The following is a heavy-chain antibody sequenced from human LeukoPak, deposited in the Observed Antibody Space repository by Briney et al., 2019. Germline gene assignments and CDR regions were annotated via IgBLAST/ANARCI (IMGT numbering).Heavy chain of an antibody. D-gene: IGHD3-3*01. Sequence: PGGSLRLSCAASGFSFSSYVMSWVRQAPGKGLEWVSAISGSGGSTYYADSVKGRFTISRDNSKNTLYLQMNSLRAEDTAVYYCAKDLDFWSGYSSPFDYWGQGTLVTVSS. CDR2: ISGSGGST. J-gene: IGHJ4*02. CDR1: GFSFSSYV. CDR3: AKDLDFWSGYSSPFDY. V-gene: IGHV3-23*01.